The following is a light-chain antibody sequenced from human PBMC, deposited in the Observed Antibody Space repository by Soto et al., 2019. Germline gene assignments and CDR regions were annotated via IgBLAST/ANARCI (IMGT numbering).Light chain of an antibody. CDR2: GNN. V-gene: IGLV1-40*01. J-gene: IGLJ1*01. CDR1: SSNIGAGYD. Sequence: QLVLTQPPSVSGAPGQRVTISCTGSSSNIGAGYDVHWYQRLPGTAPKVLIYGNNNRPSGVPDRFSGSKSGTSASLAITGLQAEDEVDYYCQSYDSSLSGSYVFGTGTKLTVL. CDR3: QSYDSSLSGSYV.